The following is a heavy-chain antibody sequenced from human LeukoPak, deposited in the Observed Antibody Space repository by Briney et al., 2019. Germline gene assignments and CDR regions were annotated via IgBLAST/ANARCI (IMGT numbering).Heavy chain of an antibody. D-gene: IGHD4-17*01. CDR2: IYYSGST. J-gene: IGHJ4*02. CDR3: AISTVTTAFDY. V-gene: IGHV4-30-4*01. CDR1: GGSISSGDYY. Sequence: SETLSLTCTVSGGSISSGDYYWSWIRQPPGKGLEWIGYIYYSGSTYYNPSLKSRVTISVDTSKNQFSLKLSSVTAADTAVYYCAISTVTTAFDYWGQGTLVTVSS.